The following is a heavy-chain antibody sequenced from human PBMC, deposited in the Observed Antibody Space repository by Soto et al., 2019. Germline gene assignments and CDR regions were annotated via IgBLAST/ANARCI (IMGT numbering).Heavy chain of an antibody. CDR2: IFHSGST. CDR1: GGSFGGYY. D-gene: IGHD6-13*01. J-gene: IGHJ4*02. CDR3: ARYRREAVAGYTLDN. V-gene: IGHV4-34*12. Sequence: KASETLSLTCGVSGGSFGGYYWAWIRQPPGKGLEWIGEIFHSGSTNYNPSLESRLTISIDTSKIQFSLKLTSVTAADTAMYYCARYRREAVAGYTLDNWGQGILVTVSS.